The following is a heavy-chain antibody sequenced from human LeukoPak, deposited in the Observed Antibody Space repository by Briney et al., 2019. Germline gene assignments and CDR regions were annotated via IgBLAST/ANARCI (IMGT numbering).Heavy chain of an antibody. CDR2: IYYSGST. CDR3: ARSDTQLWFGELPYYFDY. V-gene: IGHV4-59*08. D-gene: IGHD3-10*01. Sequence: SETLSLTCTVSGLSINSYYWSWIRQPPGKGLEGIGYIYYSGSTNYNPSLKSRVTISVDTSKNQFSLKLSSVTAADTAVYYCARSDTQLWFGELPYYFDYWGQGTLVTVSS. CDR1: GLSINSYY. J-gene: IGHJ4*02.